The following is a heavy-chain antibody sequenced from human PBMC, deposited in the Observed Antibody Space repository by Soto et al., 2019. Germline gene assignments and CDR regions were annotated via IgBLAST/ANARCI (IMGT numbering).Heavy chain of an antibody. Sequence: ASVKVSCKASGGTFSSYAISWVRQAPGQGLEWMGGIIPIFGTANYAQKFQGRVTITADESTSTAYMELSSLRSEDTAVYYCARVVVIPDYYYGMDVWGQGSTVTVSS. CDR3: ARVVVIPDYYYGMDV. J-gene: IGHJ6*02. CDR1: GGTFSSYA. V-gene: IGHV1-69*13. D-gene: IGHD3-22*01. CDR2: IIPIFGTA.